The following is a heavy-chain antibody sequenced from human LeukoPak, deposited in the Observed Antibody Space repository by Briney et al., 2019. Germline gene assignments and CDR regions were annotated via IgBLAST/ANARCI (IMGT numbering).Heavy chain of an antibody. D-gene: IGHD3-9*01. CDR3: ASSLLRYFDWLLWPFDY. Sequence: SETLSLTCTVSGGSISSGGYYWSWIRQPPGKGLEWIGYIYHSGSTYYNPSLKSRVTISVDRSKNQFSLKLSPVTAADTAVYYWASSLLRYFDWLLWPFDYWGQGTLVTVSS. V-gene: IGHV4-30-2*01. J-gene: IGHJ4*02. CDR2: IYHSGST. CDR1: GGSISSGGYY.